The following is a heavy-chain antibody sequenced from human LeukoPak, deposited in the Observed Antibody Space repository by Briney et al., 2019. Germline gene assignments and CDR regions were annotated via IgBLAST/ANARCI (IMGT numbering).Heavy chain of an antibody. Sequence: ASVKVSCKASGYTFTDYYMHWVRQAPGQGLAWLGWINPNSGGTRYAEKFRGRVTMTRDTSFSIAYMELSSLRSDDTAVYYCARDGLFSLYQPPEFSYYYYYMDVWGKGTTVTVSS. CDR3: ARDGLFSLYQPPEFSYYYYYMDV. V-gene: IGHV1-2*02. CDR2: INPNSGGT. CDR1: GYTFTDYY. D-gene: IGHD2-2*01. J-gene: IGHJ6*03.